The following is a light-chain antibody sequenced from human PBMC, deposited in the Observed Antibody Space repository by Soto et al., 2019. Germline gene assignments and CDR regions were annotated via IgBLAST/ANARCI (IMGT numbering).Light chain of an antibody. CDR3: SSYTSSSTLEV. V-gene: IGLV2-8*01. CDR1: SSDVGAYDY. CDR2: EIN. J-gene: IGLJ1*01. Sequence: QSALTQPPSASGSPGQSVTISCTGTSSDVGAYDYVSWYQQHPGKAPKLMIYEINKRPSGVPDRFSGSKSGNTASLTVSGLQAEDEADYYCSSYTSSSTLEVFGTGTKVTVL.